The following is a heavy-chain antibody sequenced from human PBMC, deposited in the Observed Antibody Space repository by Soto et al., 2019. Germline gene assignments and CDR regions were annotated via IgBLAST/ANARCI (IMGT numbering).Heavy chain of an antibody. Sequence: EVQLVESGGGLVQPGGSLRLSCAASGLIFSNYKMHWVRQAPGKGLVWVSRISTDGSITDYADSVKGRFTVSRDNAKNTLYLQMNSLRVDDTAVYYCARDTNGLHYWGQGTLVIVSS. CDR3: ARDTNGLHY. V-gene: IGHV3-74*01. CDR2: ISTDGSIT. J-gene: IGHJ4*02. CDR1: GLIFSNYK. D-gene: IGHD2-8*01.